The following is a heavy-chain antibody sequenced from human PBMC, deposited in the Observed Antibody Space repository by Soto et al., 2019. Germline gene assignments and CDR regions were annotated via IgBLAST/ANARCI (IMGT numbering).Heavy chain of an antibody. CDR2: ISAYNGNT. V-gene: IGHV1-18*01. D-gene: IGHD2-2*01. CDR3: ARDGGVVVVPAAIGYYYYYMDV. Sequence: QVQLVQSGAEVKKPGASVKVSCKASGYTFTSYGISWVRQAPGQGLEWMGWISAYNGNTNYAQKLQGRVTMTTDTSTSTADMELRSLRSDDTAVYYCARDGGVVVVPAAIGYYYYYMDVWGKGTTVTVSS. J-gene: IGHJ6*03. CDR1: GYTFTSYG.